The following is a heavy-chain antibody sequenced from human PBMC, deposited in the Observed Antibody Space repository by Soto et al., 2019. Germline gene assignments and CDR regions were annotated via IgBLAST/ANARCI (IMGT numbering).Heavy chain of an antibody. V-gene: IGHV4-39*01. CDR2: IDYSGST. J-gene: IGHJ4*01. CDR3: ARLLTY. D-gene: IGHD2-8*01. Sequence: PSETLSLTCSVSGGTVSGDSITTRSFYWGWIRQPPGKGLQWVASIDYSGSTYYNPSLKSRVTISVDTSKNQFFLKLTSVTAADTAVYYCARLLTYWGHGILVTVSS. CDR1: GDSITTRSFY.